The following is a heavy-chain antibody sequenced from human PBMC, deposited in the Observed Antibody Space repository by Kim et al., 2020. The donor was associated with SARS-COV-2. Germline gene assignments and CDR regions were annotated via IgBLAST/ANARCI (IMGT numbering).Heavy chain of an antibody. D-gene: IGHD2-15*01. V-gene: IGHV4-4*07. J-gene: IGHJ4*02. CDR1: GGSISSYY. CDR3: AVMPGREIE. Sequence: SETLSLTCTVSGGSISSYYWSWIRQPAGKGLEWIGRIFSSGSTSYNPSLKSRVTMSVDSSKNQFTLRLNSVTAADTAVYYCAVMPGREIEWGQGTPGIV. CDR2: IFSSGST.